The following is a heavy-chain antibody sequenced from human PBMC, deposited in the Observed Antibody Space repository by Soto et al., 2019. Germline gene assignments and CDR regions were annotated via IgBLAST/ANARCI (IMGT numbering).Heavy chain of an antibody. Sequence: SETLSLTCSVSGDSISRIDYYWTWIRQHPEKGLEWIGNIYFRGNTYYSPSLESRLTISVDTSKNQFSLKLTSVTAADTAVYYCAREGGSYDSGGYLIRCAFDIWGQGTTVTVSS. CDR2: IYFRGNT. D-gene: IGHD3-22*01. V-gene: IGHV4-31*03. J-gene: IGHJ3*02. CDR3: AREGGSYDSGGYLIRCAFDI. CDR1: GDSISRIDYY.